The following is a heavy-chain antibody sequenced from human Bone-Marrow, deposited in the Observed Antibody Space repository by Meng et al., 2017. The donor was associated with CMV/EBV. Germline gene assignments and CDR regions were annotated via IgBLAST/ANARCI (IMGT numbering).Heavy chain of an antibody. CDR1: GFTVSSNY. J-gene: IGHJ4*02. CDR2: ISGSGGST. CDR3: AKDGTIFGVVIPAVD. V-gene: IGHV3-23*01. D-gene: IGHD3-3*01. Sequence: GESLKISCAASGFTVSSNYMSWVRQAPGKGLEWVSAISGSGGSTYHADSVKGRFTISRDNSKNTLYLQMNSLRAEDTAVYYCAKDGTIFGVVIPAVDWGQGTLVTVPS.